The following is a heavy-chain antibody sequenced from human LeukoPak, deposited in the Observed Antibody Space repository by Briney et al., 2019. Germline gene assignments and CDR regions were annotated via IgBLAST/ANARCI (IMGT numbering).Heavy chain of an antibody. CDR3: ARGFCTSTSCYGSY. Sequence: GGSLRLSCAASGFTFRSYTMNWVRQAPGKGLEWVSSFSSSSSSIYYADSVKGRFTISRDNAKKSLYLQMNSLRAEDTAMYHCARGFCTSTSCYGSYWGQGTLVTVSS. D-gene: IGHD2-2*01. J-gene: IGHJ4*02. CDR1: GFTFRSYT. CDR2: FSSSSSSI. V-gene: IGHV3-21*01.